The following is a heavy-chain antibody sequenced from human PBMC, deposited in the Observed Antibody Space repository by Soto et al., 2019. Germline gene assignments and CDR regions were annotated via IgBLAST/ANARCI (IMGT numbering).Heavy chain of an antibody. V-gene: IGHV3-7*03. J-gene: IGHJ5*02. CDR1: GFTFRGYW. Sequence: GGSLRLSCIASGFTFRGYWMSWVRKAPGKGLEWVANINQDGSEKNYVDSVKGRFTISRDNAKDSLSLQMNSLRADDTAVYYCARDRGCSWYEDWFDPWGQGTLVTVSS. D-gene: IGHD6-13*01. CDR2: INQDGSEK. CDR3: ARDRGCSWYEDWFDP.